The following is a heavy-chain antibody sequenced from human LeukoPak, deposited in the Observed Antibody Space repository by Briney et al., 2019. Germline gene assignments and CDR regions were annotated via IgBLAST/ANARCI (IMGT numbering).Heavy chain of an antibody. J-gene: IGHJ5*02. CDR2: IYYSGST. Sequence: SETLSLTCAVYGGSFSGYYWSWIRQPPGKGLEWIGYIYYSGSTNYNPSLKSRVTISVDTSKNQFSLKLSSVTAADTAVYYCARVHYYDSSGYYYVPPNWFDPWGQGTLVTVSS. CDR3: ARVHYYDSSGYYYVPPNWFDP. V-gene: IGHV4-59*01. CDR1: GGSFSGYY. D-gene: IGHD3-22*01.